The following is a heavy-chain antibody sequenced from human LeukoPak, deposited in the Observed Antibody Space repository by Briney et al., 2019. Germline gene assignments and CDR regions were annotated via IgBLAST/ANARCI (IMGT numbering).Heavy chain of an antibody. V-gene: IGHV1-18*01. CDR3: ARQFGSGSFPYYYYYMDV. J-gene: IGHJ6*03. D-gene: IGHD3-10*01. CDR2: ISAYNGNT. CDR1: GYTFTIYG. Sequence: GASVKVSCKASGYTFTIYGISLVRQAPGQGLEWMGWISAYNGNTNYSQKLQGRVTMTTDTSTSTAYMELRSLRSDDTAVYYCARQFGSGSFPYYYYYMDVWGEGTTVTISS.